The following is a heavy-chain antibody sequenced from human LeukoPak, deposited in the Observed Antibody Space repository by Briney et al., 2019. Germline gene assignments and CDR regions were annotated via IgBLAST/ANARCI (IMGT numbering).Heavy chain of an antibody. CDR1: GYSFTSYW. J-gene: IGHJ6*03. CDR2: IYPGDSDT. D-gene: IGHD3-22*01. CDR3: ARHLGDSSGYYYYYYMDV. Sequence: GESLKISCKGSGYSFTSYWIGWVHQMPGKGLEWMGIIYPGDSDTRYSPSFQGQVTISADKSISTAYLQWSSLKASDTAMYYCARHLGDSSGYYYYYYMDVWGKGTTVTVSS. V-gene: IGHV5-51*07.